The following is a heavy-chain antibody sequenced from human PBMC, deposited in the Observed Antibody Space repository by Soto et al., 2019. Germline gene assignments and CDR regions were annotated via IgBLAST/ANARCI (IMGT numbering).Heavy chain of an antibody. D-gene: IGHD3-10*01. Sequence: PGGSLRLSCAASGFTFSSYGMHWVRQAPGKGLEWVAVISYDGSNKYYADSVKGRFTISRDNSKNTLYLQMNSLRAEDTAVYYCAKPTMVRGVISRVLYYYYGMDVWGQGTTVTVSS. CDR3: AKPTMVRGVISRVLYYYYGMDV. J-gene: IGHJ6*02. CDR2: ISYDGSNK. V-gene: IGHV3-30*18. CDR1: GFTFSSYG.